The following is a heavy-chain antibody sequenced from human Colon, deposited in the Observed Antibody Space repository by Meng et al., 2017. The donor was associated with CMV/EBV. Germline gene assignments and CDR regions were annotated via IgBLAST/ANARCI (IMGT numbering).Heavy chain of an antibody. D-gene: IGHD3-3*01. CDR2: MFHSGDT. CDR1: GVSISIGNW. Sequence: SGVSISIGNWWNWVRQSPGKGLEWIGEMFHSGDTNYNPSLRSRMSISLVRSKNQVSLILSSVTAADSAVYYCATARSGCSSDSCFLENWGRGTLVTVSS. CDR3: ATARSGCSSDSCFLEN. V-gene: IGHV4-4*02. J-gene: IGHJ4*02.